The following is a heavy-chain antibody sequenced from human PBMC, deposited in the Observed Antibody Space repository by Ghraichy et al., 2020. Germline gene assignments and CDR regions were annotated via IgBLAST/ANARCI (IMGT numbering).Heavy chain of an antibody. CDR3: ARDPRRTGTTYNY. CDR1: GVTFSSYS. V-gene: IGHV3-21*01. Sequence: GGSLRLSCAASGVTFSSYSMNWVRQAPGNGLEWVSSISISSSYIYYADSVKVRFTISRDNAKYSLYLQMNSLRAEDTAVYYCARDPRRTGTTYNYWGQGTLVTVSS. D-gene: IGHD1-1*01. CDR2: ISISSSYI. J-gene: IGHJ4*02.